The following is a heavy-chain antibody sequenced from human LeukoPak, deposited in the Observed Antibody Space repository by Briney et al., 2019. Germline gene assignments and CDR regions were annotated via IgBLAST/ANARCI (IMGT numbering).Heavy chain of an antibody. Sequence: GASVKVSCKASGYTFTGYYMHWVRQAPGQGLEWMGWINPNSGGTNYAQKFQGRVTMTRDTSISTAYMELSRLRSDDTAVYYCARAFSRYSYGYNYWGQGTLVTVSS. V-gene: IGHV1-2*02. J-gene: IGHJ4*02. CDR3: ARAFSRYSYGYNY. CDR1: GYTFTGYY. CDR2: INPNSGGT. D-gene: IGHD5-18*01.